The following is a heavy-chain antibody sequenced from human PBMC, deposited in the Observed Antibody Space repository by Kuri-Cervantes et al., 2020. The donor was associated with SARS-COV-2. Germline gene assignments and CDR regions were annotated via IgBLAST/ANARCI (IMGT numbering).Heavy chain of an antibody. CDR2: IYYSGST. J-gene: IGHJ4*02. CDR1: GGSISSYY. Sequence: SETLSLTCTVSGGSISSYYWSWIRQPPGKGLEWIGYIYYSGSTNYNPSLKSRVTISVDTSKNQFSLKLSSVTAADTAVYYCARANYYYDSSGWGCYFDYWGQGTLGTVSS. CDR3: ARANYYYDSSGWGCYFDY. D-gene: IGHD3-22*01. V-gene: IGHV4-59*01.